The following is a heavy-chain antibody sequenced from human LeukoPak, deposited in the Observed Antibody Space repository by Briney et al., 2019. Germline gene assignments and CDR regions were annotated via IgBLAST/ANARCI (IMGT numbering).Heavy chain of an antibody. V-gene: IGHV4-39*07. CDR2: IYYSGST. CDR3: ARGDRGVRVFDY. Sequence: SETLSLTCIVSGGSISSSSYYWGWIRQPPGKGLEWIGSIYYSGSTYYNPSLKSRVTISVDTSKNQFSLKLSSVTAADTAVYYCARGDRGVRVFDYWGQGTLVTVSS. CDR1: GGSISSSSYY. D-gene: IGHD2-15*01. J-gene: IGHJ4*02.